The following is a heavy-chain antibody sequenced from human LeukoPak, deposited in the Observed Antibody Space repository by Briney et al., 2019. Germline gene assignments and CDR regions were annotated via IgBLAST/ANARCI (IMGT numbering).Heavy chain of an antibody. CDR2: IYYSGST. J-gene: IGHJ4*02. CDR3: ASLDSSGYYYVY. CDR1: GGSISSSSYY. Sequence: SETLSLTCTVSGGSISSSSYYWGWIRQPPGKGLEWIGSIYYSGSTYYNPSLKSRVTISVDTSKNQFSLKLSSVTAADTAVYYCASLDSSGYYYVYWGQGTLVTVSS. D-gene: IGHD3-22*01. V-gene: IGHV4-39*01.